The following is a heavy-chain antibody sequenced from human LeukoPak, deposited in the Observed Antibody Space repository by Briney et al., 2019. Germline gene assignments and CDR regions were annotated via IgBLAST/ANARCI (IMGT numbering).Heavy chain of an antibody. D-gene: IGHD2-2*02. V-gene: IGHV1-2*02. CDR3: TRGIVVVPAAILPFGAFDI. J-gene: IGHJ3*02. Sequence: ASVKVSCKASGYTFTGYYMHWVRQAPGQGLEWMGWINPNSGGTNYAQKFQGRVTMTRDTSISTAYMELSRLRSDDTAVYYCTRGIVVVPAAILPFGAFDIWGQGRMVTVSS. CDR2: INPNSGGT. CDR1: GYTFTGYY.